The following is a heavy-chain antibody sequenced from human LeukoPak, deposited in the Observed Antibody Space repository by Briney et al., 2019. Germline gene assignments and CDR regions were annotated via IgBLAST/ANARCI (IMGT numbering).Heavy chain of an antibody. CDR1: GFTVSSNH. J-gene: IGHJ6*02. Sequence: GGSLRLSCAASGFTVSSNHMSWVRQAPGKGLEWVAVISYDGSNKYYADSVKGRFTISRDNSKNTLYLQMNSLRAEDTAVYYCARAIAAAGAYYYYGMDVWGQGTTVTVSS. CDR2: ISYDGSNK. V-gene: IGHV3-30-3*01. CDR3: ARAIAAAGAYYYYGMDV. D-gene: IGHD6-13*01.